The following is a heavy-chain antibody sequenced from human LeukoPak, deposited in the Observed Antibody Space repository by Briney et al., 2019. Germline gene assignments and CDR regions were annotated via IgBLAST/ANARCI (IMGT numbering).Heavy chain of an antibody. D-gene: IGHD4-23*01. V-gene: IGHV1-8*01. Sequence: ASVKVSCKASGYTFTSYDINWVRQATGQGLELMGWMNPNSGNTGYAQKLQGRVNMTTDTSTSTAYMEVRSLRYDDTAVYYCATRTLYGGNGYFDYWGQGTLVNVSS. CDR2: MNPNSGNT. J-gene: IGHJ4*02. CDR1: GYTFTSYD. CDR3: ATRTLYGGNGYFDY.